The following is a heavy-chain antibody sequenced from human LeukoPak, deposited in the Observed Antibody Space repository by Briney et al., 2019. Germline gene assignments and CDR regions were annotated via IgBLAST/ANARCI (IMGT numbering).Heavy chain of an antibody. CDR3: AKDRNNVLLWFGEFGPNWFDP. CDR2: ISGSGGST. Sequence: GGSLRLSCAASGFTFSSYAMSWVRQAPGKGLEWVSAISGSGGSTYYADSVKGRFTISRDNSKNTLYLQMNSLRAEDTAVYYCAKDRNNVLLWFGEFGPNWFDPWGQGTLVTVSS. V-gene: IGHV3-23*01. J-gene: IGHJ5*02. D-gene: IGHD3-10*01. CDR1: GFTFSSYA.